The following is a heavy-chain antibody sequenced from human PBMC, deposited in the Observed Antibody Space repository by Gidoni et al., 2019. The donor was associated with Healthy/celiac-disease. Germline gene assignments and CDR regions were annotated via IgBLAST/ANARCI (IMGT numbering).Heavy chain of an antibody. Sequence: QVQLVESGGGVVQPGRSLRLSCAASGFTFSTYAMHWVRPAPGKGLEWVAVISHDGSNKYYADSVKGRFTISRDNSKNTLYLQMNSLRAEDTAVYYCARTRYCSSTSCELRGGSDWYFDLWGRGTLGTVSS. J-gene: IGHJ2*01. V-gene: IGHV3-30-3*01. D-gene: IGHD2-2*01. CDR3: ARTRYCSSTSCELRGGSDWYFDL. CDR2: ISHDGSNK. CDR1: GFTFSTYA.